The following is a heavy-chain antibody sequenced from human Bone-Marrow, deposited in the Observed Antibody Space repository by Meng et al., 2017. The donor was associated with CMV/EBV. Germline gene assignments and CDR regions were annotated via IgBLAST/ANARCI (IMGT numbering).Heavy chain of an antibody. Sequence: GESLKISCAASGFTFSGFWMSWVRQAPGKGLEWVANIKQDGSEKYYVDSVKGRFTISRDNAKNSLYLQMNSLRAEDTAVYYCARGGYSYGRRGDYWGQGTLVTVSS. D-gene: IGHD5-18*01. V-gene: IGHV3-7*01. CDR2: IKQDGSEK. CDR3: ARGGYSYGRRGDY. CDR1: GFTFSGFW. J-gene: IGHJ4*02.